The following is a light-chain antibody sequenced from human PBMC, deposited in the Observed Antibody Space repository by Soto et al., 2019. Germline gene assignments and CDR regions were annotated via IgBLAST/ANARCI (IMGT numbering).Light chain of an antibody. CDR1: QSVGSS. CDR3: QQRNVWPPVT. CDR2: AAS. J-gene: IGKJ5*01. Sequence: EIVLTQSPATLSLSPGERATLSCRASQSVGSSLAWYQQKLGQAPRLLIYAASDRATGIPGRFSGSGSGTDFTLTISSLEPEDSAVYYCQQRNVWPPVTFGQGTRLETK. V-gene: IGKV3-11*01.